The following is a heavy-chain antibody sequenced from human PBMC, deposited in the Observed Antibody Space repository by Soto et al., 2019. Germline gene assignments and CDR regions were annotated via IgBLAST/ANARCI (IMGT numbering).Heavy chain of an antibody. J-gene: IGHJ6*03. CDR1: GGSISSYY. CDR3: AFQISPYHYYYMDV. V-gene: IGHV4-59*01. D-gene: IGHD3-16*01. Sequence: PSETLSLTCTVSGGSISSYYWSWIRQPPGKGLEWIGYIYYSGSTNYNPSLKSRVTISVDTSKSQFSLKLSSVTAADTAVYYCAFQISPYHYYYMDVWGKGTTVTVSS. CDR2: IYYSGST.